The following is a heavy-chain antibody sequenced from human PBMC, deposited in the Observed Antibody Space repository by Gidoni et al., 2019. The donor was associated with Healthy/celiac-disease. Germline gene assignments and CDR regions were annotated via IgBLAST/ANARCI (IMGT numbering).Heavy chain of an antibody. V-gene: IGHV3-23*04. CDR3: AKFLPGMATKKDYYYYGMDV. Sequence: EVQLVESGGGLVQPGGSLRLSCEASGFTFSSYAMSWVRQAQGKGLEWVSAISGSGGSTYYADSVKGRFTISRDNSKNTLYLQMNSLRAEDTAVYYCAKFLPGMATKKDYYYYGMDVWGQGTTVTVSS. CDR2: ISGSGGST. CDR1: GFTFSSYA. J-gene: IGHJ6*02. D-gene: IGHD5-12*01.